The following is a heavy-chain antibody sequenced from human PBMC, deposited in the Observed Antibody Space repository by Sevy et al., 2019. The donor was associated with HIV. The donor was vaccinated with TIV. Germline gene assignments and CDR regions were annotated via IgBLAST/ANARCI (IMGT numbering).Heavy chain of an antibody. Sequence: GGSLRLSCAASGFTFSSYAMSWVRQAPGKGLEWVSAISGSGGSTYYADSVKGRFTISRDNSKNTLYLQMNSLRAEDTAVYYCAKDREYSSSWYDPSDYGGQGTLVTVSS. V-gene: IGHV3-23*01. J-gene: IGHJ4*02. CDR2: ISGSGGST. D-gene: IGHD6-13*01. CDR1: GFTFSSYA. CDR3: AKDREYSSSWYDPSDY.